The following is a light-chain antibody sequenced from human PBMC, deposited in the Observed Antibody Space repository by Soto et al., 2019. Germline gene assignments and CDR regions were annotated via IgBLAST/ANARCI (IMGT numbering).Light chain of an antibody. CDR2: DVS. J-gene: IGLJ1*01. CDR1: SSDVGGYNY. Sequence: QSALTQPASVSGSPGQSITISCTGTSSDVGGYNYVSWYQQHPGKAPKLMIYDVSNRPAGVSNRFSGSKSSNTASLTISGLHAEDEADDYCSSYTSSSTLLDVFGTGTKLTVL. V-gene: IGLV2-14*01. CDR3: SSYTSSSTLLDV.